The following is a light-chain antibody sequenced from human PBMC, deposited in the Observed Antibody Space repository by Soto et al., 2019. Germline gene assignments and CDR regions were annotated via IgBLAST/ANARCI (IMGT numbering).Light chain of an antibody. V-gene: IGKV3-15*01. CDR3: QQFNDWPSLT. J-gene: IGKJ4*01. CDR2: FAS. Sequence: EIVMTQSPATLSVPPGERATLSCRASQSVSGNLAWYQQKPGQAPRLLIYFASTRATGIPARFSGSGSGTEFTLTISSLQSEDFAVYYCQQFNDWPSLTFGGGTKVEIK. CDR1: QSVSGN.